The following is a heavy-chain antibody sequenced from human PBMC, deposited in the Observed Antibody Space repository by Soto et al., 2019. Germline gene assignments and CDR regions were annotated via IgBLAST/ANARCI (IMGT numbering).Heavy chain of an antibody. V-gene: IGHV3-23*01. D-gene: IGHD3-10*01. CDR2: ISGSGGST. Sequence: EVQLLESGGGLVQPGGSLRLSCAASGFTFSSYAMSWVRQAPGKGLEWVSAISGSGGSTYYADSVKGRFTISRDNSKNTLYLQMNSLRAEDTAVYYCAKDGETGYYGSGPHNWFDPWGQGTLVTVSS. J-gene: IGHJ5*02. CDR3: AKDGETGYYGSGPHNWFDP. CDR1: GFTFSSYA.